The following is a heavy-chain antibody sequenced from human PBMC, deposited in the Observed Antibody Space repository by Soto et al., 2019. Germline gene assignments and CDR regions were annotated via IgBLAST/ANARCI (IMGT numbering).Heavy chain of an antibody. CDR3: ARDPPTGTTLDWVDS. J-gene: IGHJ5*01. CDR1: GFSFSSDS. D-gene: IGHD1-7*01. CDR2: ISSSGSFM. V-gene: IGHV3-21*01. Sequence: EVQLVESGGGLVKPGGSLRLSCAASGFSFSSDSMGWVRQAPGKGLEWVSSISSSGSFMNYADSVKGRFTISRDNAKNSLDLQMSSLKDEDTAVYYCARDPPTGTTLDWVDSWGQGTLVTVSS.